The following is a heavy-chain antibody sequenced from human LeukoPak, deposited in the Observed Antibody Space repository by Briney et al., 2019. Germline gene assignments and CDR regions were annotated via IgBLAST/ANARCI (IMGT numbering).Heavy chain of an antibody. J-gene: IGHJ6*03. D-gene: IGHD3-22*01. V-gene: IGHV1-8*03. Sequence: ASVKVSCKASGYTFTSYDINWVRQATGQGLEWMGWMNPNSGNTGYAQKFQGRVTITRNISMSTAYMELSSLRSEDTAVYYCARGPSHDSSGYYYYYYMDVWGKGTTVTVSS. CDR3: ARGPSHDSSGYYYYYYMDV. CDR2: MNPNSGNT. CDR1: GYTFTSYD.